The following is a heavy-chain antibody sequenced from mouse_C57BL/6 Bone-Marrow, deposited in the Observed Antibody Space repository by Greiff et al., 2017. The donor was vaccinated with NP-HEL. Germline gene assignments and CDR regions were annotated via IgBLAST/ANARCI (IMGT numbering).Heavy chain of an antibody. Sequence: EVKLQESGPGLVKPSQSLSLTCSVTGYSITSGYYWNWIRQFPGNKLEWMGYISYDGSNNYNPSLKNRISITRDTSKNQFFLKLNSVTTEDTATYYCAREDYGSNLAWFAYWGQGTLVTVSA. D-gene: IGHD1-1*01. CDR3: AREDYGSNLAWFAY. J-gene: IGHJ3*01. CDR1: GYSITSGYY. V-gene: IGHV3-6*01. CDR2: ISYDGSN.